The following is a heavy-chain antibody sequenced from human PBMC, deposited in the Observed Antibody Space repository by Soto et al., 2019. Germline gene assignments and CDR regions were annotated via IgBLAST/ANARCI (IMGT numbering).Heavy chain of an antibody. CDR3: ARPYYYDSSGYPYYYYGMDV. CDR1: GGTFSSYA. J-gene: IGHJ6*02. CDR2: IIPIFGTA. V-gene: IGHV1-69*13. D-gene: IGHD3-22*01. Sequence: SVKVSCKASGGTFSSYAISWVRQAPGQGLEWMGGIIPIFGTANYAQKFQGRVTITADESTSTAYMELSSLRSEDTAAYYCARPYYYDSSGYPYYYYGMDVWGQGTTVTVSS.